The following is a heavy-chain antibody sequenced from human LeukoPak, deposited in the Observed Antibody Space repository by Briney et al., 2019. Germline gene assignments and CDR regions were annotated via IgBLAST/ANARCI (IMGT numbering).Heavy chain of an antibody. CDR1: GYTFTSYA. D-gene: IGHD3-22*01. V-gene: IGHV7-4-1*02. J-gene: IGHJ5*02. Sequence: ASVKVSCKASGYTFTSYAMNWVRQAPGQGLEWMGWINTNTGNPTYAQGFTGRFVFSLDTSVSTAYLQISSLKAEDTAVYYCARDRDYYDGSGYYSGNWFDPWGQGTLVTVSS. CDR3: ARDRDYYDGSGYYSGNWFDP. CDR2: INTNTGNP.